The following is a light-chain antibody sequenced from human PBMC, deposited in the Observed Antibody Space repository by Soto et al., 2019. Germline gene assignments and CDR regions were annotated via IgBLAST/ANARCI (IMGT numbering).Light chain of an antibody. CDR2: GAS. Sequence: EIMKTQSPATLSVSPGERATLSCRASQSVSRNLAWYQQKPGQAPRLLIYGASTRATSIPARFSGSGSETDFTLTISSLQSEDFAVYYCQQYNKWPLTFGGGTKVEIK. CDR3: QQYNKWPLT. CDR1: QSVSRN. J-gene: IGKJ4*01. V-gene: IGKV3D-15*01.